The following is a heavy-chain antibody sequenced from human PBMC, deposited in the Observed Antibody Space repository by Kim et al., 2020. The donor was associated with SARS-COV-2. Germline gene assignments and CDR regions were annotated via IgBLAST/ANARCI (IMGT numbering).Heavy chain of an antibody. CDR2: INSDGSST. J-gene: IGHJ4*02. CDR1: GFTFSSYW. V-gene: IGHV3-74*01. CDR3: ARGPRAAFVLMVYAFDY. Sequence: GGSLRLSCAASGFTFSSYWMHWVRQAPGKGLVWVSRINSDGSSTSYADSVKGRFTISRDNAKNTLYLQMNSLRAEDTAVYYCARGPRAAFVLMVYAFDYWGQGTLVTVSS. D-gene: IGHD2-8*01.